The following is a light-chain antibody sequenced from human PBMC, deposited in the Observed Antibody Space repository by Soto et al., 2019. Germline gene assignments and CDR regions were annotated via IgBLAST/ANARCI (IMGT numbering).Light chain of an antibody. J-gene: IGKJ4*01. CDR2: GAS. V-gene: IGKV3-15*01. CDR1: QSISSN. Sequence: EIVMTQSPATLSVSPGERATLSCRASQSISSNLAWYQQKPGQAPSLLLYGASTRATGIPARFSGSGSGTDFSLTISSLQPEDFATYYCQQSYSNILRFGGGTRVEL. CDR3: QQSYSNILR.